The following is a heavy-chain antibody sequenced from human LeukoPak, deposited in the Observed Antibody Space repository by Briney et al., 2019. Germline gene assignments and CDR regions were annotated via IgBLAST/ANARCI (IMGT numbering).Heavy chain of an antibody. CDR3: ARVTRRRDGYNYGDY. V-gene: IGHV3-48*03. J-gene: IGHJ4*02. Sequence: PGGSLRLSCAASGFTFSSYEVNWVRQAPGKGLEWVSYISSSGSTIYYADSVKGRFTISRDNAKNSLYLQMNSLRAEDTAVYYCARVTRRRDGYNYGDYWGQGTLVTVSS. CDR2: ISSSGSTI. D-gene: IGHD5-24*01. CDR1: GFTFSSYE.